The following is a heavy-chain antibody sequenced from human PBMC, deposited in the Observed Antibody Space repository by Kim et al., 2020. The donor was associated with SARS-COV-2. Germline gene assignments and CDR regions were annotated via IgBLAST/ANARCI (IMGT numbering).Heavy chain of an antibody. CDR3: AAGEYYYDSSGYYFDY. D-gene: IGHD3-22*01. Sequence: KFQERVTLTRDMSTSTAYMELSSLRSEDTAVYYCAAGEYYYDSSGYYFDYWGQGTLVTVSS. V-gene: IGHV1-58*01. J-gene: IGHJ4*02.